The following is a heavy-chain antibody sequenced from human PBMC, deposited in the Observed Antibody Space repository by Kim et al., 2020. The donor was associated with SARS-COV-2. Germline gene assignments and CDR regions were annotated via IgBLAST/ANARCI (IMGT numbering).Heavy chain of an antibody. CDR1: GFTFSSYS. Sequence: GGSLRLSCAASGFTFSSYSMNWVRQAPGKGLEWVSYISSSSSTIYYADSVKGRFTISRDNAKNSLYLQMNSLRAEDTAVYYCARDKSRLGYCSGGSCHPLGYWGQGTLVTVSS. D-gene: IGHD2-15*01. J-gene: IGHJ4*02. CDR2: ISSSSSTI. CDR3: ARDKSRLGYCSGGSCHPLGY. V-gene: IGHV3-48*04.